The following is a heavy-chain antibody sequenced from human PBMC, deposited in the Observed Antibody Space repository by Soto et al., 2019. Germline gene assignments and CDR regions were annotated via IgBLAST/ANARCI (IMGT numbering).Heavy chain of an antibody. J-gene: IGHJ4*02. CDR2: IYYSGST. V-gene: IGHV4-39*01. CDR3: ARHGAAVGGY. D-gene: IGHD6-13*01. CDR1: GGSISSSSYY. Sequence: SETLSLTCTVSGGSISSSSYYWGWIRQPPGKGLEWIGSIYYSGSTYYNPSLKSRVTISVDTSKNQFSLKLSSVTAADTAVYYCARHGAAVGGYWGQGTLVTVSS.